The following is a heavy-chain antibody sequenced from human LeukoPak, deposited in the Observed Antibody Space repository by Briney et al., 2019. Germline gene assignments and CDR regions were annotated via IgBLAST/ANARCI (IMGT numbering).Heavy chain of an antibody. CDR2: IYYSGST. CDR3: ARTRYYYDSSGYYPSYYYYYGTDV. V-gene: IGHV4-39*01. J-gene: IGHJ6*02. D-gene: IGHD3-22*01. Sequence: SETLSLTCTVSGGSISSSSYYWGWIRQPPGKGLEWIGSIYYSGSTYYNPSLKSRVTISVDTSKNQFSLKLSSVTAADTAVYYCARTRYYYDSSGYYPSYYYYYGTDVWGQGTTVTVSS. CDR1: GGSISSSSYY.